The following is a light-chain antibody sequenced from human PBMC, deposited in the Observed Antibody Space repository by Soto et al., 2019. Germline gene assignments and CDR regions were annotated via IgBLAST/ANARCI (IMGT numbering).Light chain of an antibody. CDR2: DVA. CDR1: SSDVGAYDR. V-gene: IGLV2-11*01. J-gene: IGLJ1*01. CDR3: CSYSGRYTSV. Sequence: QSALTQPRSVSGSPGQSVTISCTGTSSDVGAYDRVSWFQHHPGKAPKLMIYDVAKWPSGVPDRFSGSKSANTASLTISGLQAEEEADYYCCSYSGRYTSVFGTGTKLTVL.